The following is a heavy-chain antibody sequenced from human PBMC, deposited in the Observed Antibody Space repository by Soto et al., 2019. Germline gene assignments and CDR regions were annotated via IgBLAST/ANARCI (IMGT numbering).Heavy chain of an antibody. CDR1: GGSISSGGYS. J-gene: IGHJ2*01. CDR2: IFHSGST. CDR3: AREGGSGSPDWYFHV. D-gene: IGHD1-26*01. V-gene: IGHV4-30-2*01. Sequence: QLQLQESGSGLVKPSQTLSLTCAVSGGSISSGGYSWSWLRQPPGKGLGWLGYIFHSGSTYYNPSLKRRVTISVAGSKNHFSLELSSVTAAETAVYYWAREGGSGSPDWYFHVWGRGTLVTVSS.